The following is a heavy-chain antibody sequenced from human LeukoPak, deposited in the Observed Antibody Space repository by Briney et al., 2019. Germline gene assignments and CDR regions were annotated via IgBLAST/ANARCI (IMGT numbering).Heavy chain of an antibody. CDR2: ISAYNGNT. Sequence: ASVKVSCKASGYTFTSYGISWVRQAPGQWLEWMGWISAYNGNTNYAQKLQGRVTMTTDTFTSTAYMELRSLRSDDTAVYYCARFVCSSTSCFLYFDYWGQGTLVTVSS. V-gene: IGHV1-18*01. J-gene: IGHJ4*02. CDR1: GYTFTSYG. D-gene: IGHD2-2*01. CDR3: ARFVCSSTSCFLYFDY.